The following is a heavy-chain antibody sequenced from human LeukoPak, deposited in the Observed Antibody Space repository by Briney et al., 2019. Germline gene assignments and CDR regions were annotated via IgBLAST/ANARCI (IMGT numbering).Heavy chain of an antibody. D-gene: IGHD5-24*01. V-gene: IGHV4-30-2*01. J-gene: IGHJ4*02. CDR3: ARDKESGGFDY. Sequence: PSETLSLTCTVSGGSISSGGYYWSWIRQPPGKGLEWIGYIYHSGSTYYNPSLKSRVTISVDRSKNQFSLKLSSVTAADTAVYYCARDKESGGFDYWGQGTLVTVSS. CDR1: GGSISSGGYY. CDR2: IYHSGST.